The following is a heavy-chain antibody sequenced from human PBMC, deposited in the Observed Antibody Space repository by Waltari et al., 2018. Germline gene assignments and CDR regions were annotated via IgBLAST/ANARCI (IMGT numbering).Heavy chain of an antibody. CDR2: IYSGGST. Sequence: EVQLVESGGGLIQPGGSLRLSCAASGFTVSSNYMRWVRQAPGKGLEWVSVIYSGGSTYYADSVKGRFTISRDNSKNTLYLQMNSLRAEDTAVYYCASKAYCGGDCYSPYYGMDVWGQGTTVTVSS. CDR3: ASKAYCGGDCYSPYYGMDV. V-gene: IGHV3-53*01. D-gene: IGHD2-21*02. CDR1: GFTVSSNY. J-gene: IGHJ6*02.